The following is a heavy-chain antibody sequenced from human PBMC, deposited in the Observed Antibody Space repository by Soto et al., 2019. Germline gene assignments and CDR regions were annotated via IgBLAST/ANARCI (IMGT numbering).Heavy chain of an antibody. Sequence: EVQLVESGGGLIQPGGSLRLSCAASGFTVSSNYMSWVRQAPGKGLEWVSVIYSGGSTYYADSVKGRFTISRDNSKHTLYLQMNSLRAEDTAVYYCARNYDSTAGGAFDIWGQGTMVTVSS. D-gene: IGHD3-22*01. CDR1: GFTVSSNY. CDR2: IYSGGST. CDR3: ARNYDSTAGGAFDI. J-gene: IGHJ3*02. V-gene: IGHV3-53*01.